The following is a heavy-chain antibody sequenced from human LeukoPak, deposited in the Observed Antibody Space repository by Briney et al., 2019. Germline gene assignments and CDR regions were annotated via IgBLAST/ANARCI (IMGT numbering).Heavy chain of an antibody. D-gene: IGHD3-3*01. CDR1: GLTVSRNY. CDR2: IYSGGST. V-gene: IGHV3-53*01. CDR3: VRGMFGPDY. Sequence: GGSLRLSCAASGLTVSRNYMSWVRQAPGKGLESVSVIYSGGSTYYADSVRGRFTISRDNAKNTLDLQMNSLRAEDTAVYYCVRGMFGPDYWGQGTLVTVSS. J-gene: IGHJ4*02.